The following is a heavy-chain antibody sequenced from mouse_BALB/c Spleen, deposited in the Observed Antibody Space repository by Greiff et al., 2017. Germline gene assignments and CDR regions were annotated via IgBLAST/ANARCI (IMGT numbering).Heavy chain of an antibody. D-gene: IGHD1-1*01. CDR1: GFNIKDYY. CDR3: ARYNYGSRGGFDY. CDR2: IDPENGNT. V-gene: IGHV14-1*02. J-gene: IGHJ2*01. Sequence: EVQLQQSGAELVRPGALVKLSCKASGFNIKDYYMHWVKQRPEQGLEWIGWIDPENGNTIYDPKFQGKASITADTSSNTAYLQLSSLTSEDTAVYIYARYNYGSRGGFDYWGQGTPLTVSA.